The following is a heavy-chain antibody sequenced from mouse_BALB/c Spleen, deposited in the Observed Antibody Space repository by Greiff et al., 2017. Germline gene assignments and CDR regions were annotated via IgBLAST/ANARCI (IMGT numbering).Heavy chain of an antibody. Sequence: EVQLVESGPELVKPGASVKMSCKASGYTFTSYVMHWVKQKPGQGLEWIGYINPYNDGTKYNEKFKGKATLTSDKSSSTAYMELSSLTSEDSAVYYCARTNYGSSYYFDYWGQGTTLTVSS. J-gene: IGHJ2*01. CDR1: GYTFTSYV. V-gene: IGHV1-14*01. CDR2: INPYNDGT. D-gene: IGHD1-1*01. CDR3: ARTNYGSSYYFDY.